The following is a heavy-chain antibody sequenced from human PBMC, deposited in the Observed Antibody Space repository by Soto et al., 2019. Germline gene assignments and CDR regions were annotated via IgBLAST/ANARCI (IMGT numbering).Heavy chain of an antibody. D-gene: IGHD2-15*01. V-gene: IGHV1-69*12. CDR2: IIPIFGTA. J-gene: IGHJ6*02. Sequence: QVQLVQSGAEVKKPGSSVKVSCKASGGTFSSYAVSWVRQAPGQGLEWMGGIIPIFGTADYAQKFQGRVTITADASTSTAYMELSSLRSEDTAVYYWASSGYCSGGSCSSPQYYYYGMDVWGQGTTVTVSS. CDR3: ASSGYCSGGSCSSPQYYYYGMDV. CDR1: GGTFSSYA.